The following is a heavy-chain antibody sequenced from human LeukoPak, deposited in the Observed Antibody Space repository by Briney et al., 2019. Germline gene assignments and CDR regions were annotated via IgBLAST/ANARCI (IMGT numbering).Heavy chain of an antibody. CDR3: ASSTKTYYDILTGYKGDAFDI. CDR1: GGSISSYY. CDR2: IYYSGST. D-gene: IGHD3-9*01. Sequence: SETLSLTCTVSGGSISSYYWSWIRQPPGKGPEWIGYIYYSGSTNYNPSLKSRVTISVDTSKNQFSLKLSSVTAADTAVYYCASSTKTYYDILTGYKGDAFDIWGQGTMVTVSS. J-gene: IGHJ3*02. V-gene: IGHV4-59*01.